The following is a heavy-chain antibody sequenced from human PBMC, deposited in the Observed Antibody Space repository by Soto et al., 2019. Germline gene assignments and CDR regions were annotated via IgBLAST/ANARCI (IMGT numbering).Heavy chain of an antibody. V-gene: IGHV3-23*01. CDR2: ISGSGGST. J-gene: IGHJ3*02. D-gene: IGHD1-7*01. CDR3: AKSGHERANWTYPQGAFDI. CDR1: GFTFSSYA. Sequence: GGSLRLSCAASGFTFSSYAMSWVRQAPGKGLEWVSAISGSGGSTYYADSVKGRFTISRDNSKNTLYLQMNSLRAEDTAVYYCAKSGHERANWTYPQGAFDIWGQGTMVTVSS.